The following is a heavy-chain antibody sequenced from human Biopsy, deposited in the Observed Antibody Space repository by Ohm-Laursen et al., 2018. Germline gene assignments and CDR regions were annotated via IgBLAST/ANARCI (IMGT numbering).Heavy chain of an antibody. D-gene: IGHD3-22*01. CDR2: IFTSGST. CDR3: AKGYTDYSDSSGFSYYFRY. J-gene: IGHJ4*02. V-gene: IGHV4-4*07. Sequence: DTLSLTCAVSGASISDYYCVWIRQPAGKGLEWIGLIFTSGSTTCNPSLRSRVTMSVDTSKNQFTLKLSSVTAADTAIYYCAKGYTDYSDSSGFSYYFRYWGQGTLVTVSS. CDR1: GASISDYY.